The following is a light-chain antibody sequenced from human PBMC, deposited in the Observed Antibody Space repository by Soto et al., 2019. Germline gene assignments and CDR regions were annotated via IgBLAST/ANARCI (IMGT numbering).Light chain of an antibody. CDR3: AAWYDSLNGYV. V-gene: IGLV1-44*01. J-gene: IGLJ1*01. CDR1: SSNIGSKD. Sequence: QSVLTQPPSASGTPGQRVTISCSGSSSNIGSKDVNWYQQLPETAPKVLMYSNNQRPSGVPDRFSGSKSGTSASLAISGLQPEDEADYYCAAWYDSLNGYVFGTGTKVTVL. CDR2: SNN.